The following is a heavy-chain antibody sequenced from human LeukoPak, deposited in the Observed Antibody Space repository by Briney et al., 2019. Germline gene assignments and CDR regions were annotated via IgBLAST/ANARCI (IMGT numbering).Heavy chain of an antibody. CDR3: ARLKIDGTHFDY. Sequence: GGSLRLSCAVSGFTFSSYWMTWVRQTPGKGLEWVSVIYVGGSAYYADSVKGRFTISGDSSKNTLYLQMNSLRAEDTAVYYCARLKIDGTHFDYWGQGTLVTVSS. D-gene: IGHD3-9*01. V-gene: IGHV3-53*01. CDR1: GFTFSSYW. J-gene: IGHJ4*02. CDR2: IYVGGSA.